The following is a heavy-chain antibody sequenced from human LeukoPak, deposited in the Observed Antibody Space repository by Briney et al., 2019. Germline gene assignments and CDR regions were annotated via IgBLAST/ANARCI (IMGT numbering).Heavy chain of an antibody. CDR1: GGSISSSSYY. J-gene: IGHJ5*02. V-gene: IGHV4-39*07. CDR2: IYYSGST. CDR3: ARDRSPGGVVKNDYWFDP. Sequence: SETLSLTCTVSGGSISSSSYYWGWIRQPPGKGLEWIGNIYYSGSTYYNPSLKSRVTISVDTSKNQFSLKLSSVTAADTAVYYCARDRSPGGVVKNDYWFDPWGQGTLVTVSS. D-gene: IGHD2-8*02.